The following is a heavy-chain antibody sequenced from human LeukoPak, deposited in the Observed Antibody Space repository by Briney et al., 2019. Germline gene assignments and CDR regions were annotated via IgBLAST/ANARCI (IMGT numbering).Heavy chain of an antibody. Sequence: ASVKVSCKASGYTFTSYYMHWVRQAPGQGLEWMGIINPSGGSTSYARKFQGRVTMTRDMSTSTVYMELSSLRSEDTAVYYCARTDISKYSGYGYWGQGTLVTVSS. V-gene: IGHV1-46*01. CDR1: GYTFTSYY. CDR3: ARTDISKYSGYGY. CDR2: INPSGGST. D-gene: IGHD5-12*01. J-gene: IGHJ4*02.